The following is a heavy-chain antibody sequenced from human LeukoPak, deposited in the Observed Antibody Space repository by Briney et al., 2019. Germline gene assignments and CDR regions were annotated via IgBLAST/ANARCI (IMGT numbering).Heavy chain of an antibody. CDR2: ISYDGSNK. CDR3: AKDQEAAAQRWSGAFDI. J-gene: IGHJ3*02. V-gene: IGHV3-30*18. Sequence: GGSLRLSCAASGFTFSSYGMHWVRQAPGKGLEWVAVISYDGSNKYYADSVKGRFTISRDNSKNTLYLQMNSLRAEDTAVYYCAKDQEAAAQRWSGAFDIWGQGTMVTVSS. D-gene: IGHD6-13*01. CDR1: GFTFSSYG.